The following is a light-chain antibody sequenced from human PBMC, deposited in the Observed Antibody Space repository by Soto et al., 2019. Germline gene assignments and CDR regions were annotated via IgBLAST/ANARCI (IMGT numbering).Light chain of an antibody. CDR2: EVN. CDR3: SSFSSGTTLFV. Sequence: QSALTQPASVSGSPGQSITISCTGANSDIGDWNYVSWYQQYPDKAPKVIIYEVNYRPSGVSYRFSPSKSDNTASLTISGLQAEDEADYYCSSFSSGTTLFVFGGGTKLTVL. J-gene: IGLJ2*01. CDR1: NSDIGDWNY. V-gene: IGLV2-14*01.